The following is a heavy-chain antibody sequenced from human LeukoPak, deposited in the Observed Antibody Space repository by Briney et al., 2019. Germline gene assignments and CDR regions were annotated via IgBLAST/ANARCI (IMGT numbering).Heavy chain of an antibody. Sequence: ASVKVSCKASGYTFTGYYMHWVRQAPGQGLEWMGWINPNSGGTNYAQKFQGRVTMTRDTSISTAYMELSRLRSDDTAVYYCARNGPQDWGSSYFDYWGQGTLVTVSS. CDR2: INPNSGGT. D-gene: IGHD7-27*01. CDR1: GYTFTGYY. CDR3: ARNGPQDWGSSYFDY. J-gene: IGHJ4*02. V-gene: IGHV1-2*02.